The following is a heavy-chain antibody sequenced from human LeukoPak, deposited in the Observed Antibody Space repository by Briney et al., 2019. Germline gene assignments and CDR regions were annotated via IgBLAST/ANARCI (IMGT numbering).Heavy chain of an antibody. V-gene: IGHV4-39*07. Sequence: SETLSLTCTVSGGSISSSSYYWGWIRQPPGKGLEWIGSIYYSGSTYYNPSLKSRVTISVDTSKNQFSLKLSSVTAADTAVYYCARCSSSWYGNPGGVVVDYWGQGTLVTVSS. J-gene: IGHJ4*02. CDR2: IYYSGST. CDR3: ARCSSSWYGNPGGVVVDY. CDR1: GGSISSSSYY. D-gene: IGHD6-13*01.